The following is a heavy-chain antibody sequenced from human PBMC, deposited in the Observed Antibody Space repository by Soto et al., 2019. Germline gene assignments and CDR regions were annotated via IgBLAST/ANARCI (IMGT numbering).Heavy chain of an antibody. CDR2: ISSSGGSL. Sequence: GGSLRLSCAASGFIFSSYAMGWVRQAPGKGLEWVSSISSSGGSLYYADSLKGRFTISRDNSTNTVFLQMNSLRAEETDVYYCAKGVATATTGYGFDIWGQGTMVTVSS. D-gene: IGHD2-21*02. CDR3: AKGVATATTGYGFDI. J-gene: IGHJ3*02. CDR1: GFIFSSYA. V-gene: IGHV3-23*01.